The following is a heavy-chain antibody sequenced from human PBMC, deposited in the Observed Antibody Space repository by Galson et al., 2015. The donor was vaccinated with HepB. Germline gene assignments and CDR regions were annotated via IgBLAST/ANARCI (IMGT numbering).Heavy chain of an antibody. CDR1: GDSISSGGYY. CDR3: ARSYDILAGHSGAGAFFDF. CDR2: IYSAGYT. V-gene: IGHV4-31*03. Sequence: TLSLTCTVSGDSISSGGYYWTWIRQYPGKGLEWIGYIYSAGYTYYNPSLRSRLTISVDSSKNQFSLKVTSVTAADTAVYFCARSYDILAGHSGAGAFFDFWGQGTLVTVSS. D-gene: IGHD3-9*01. J-gene: IGHJ4*02.